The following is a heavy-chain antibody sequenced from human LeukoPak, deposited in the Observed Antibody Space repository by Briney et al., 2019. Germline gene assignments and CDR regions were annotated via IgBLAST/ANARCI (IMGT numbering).Heavy chain of an antibody. D-gene: IGHD3-10*01. V-gene: IGHV4-34*01. CDR3: ARVEEGYGSGRRENYYYYYMDV. CDR1: GGSFSGYY. Sequence: PSETLSLTCAVYGGSFSGYYWSWIRQPPGKGLEWSGEINHSGSTNYNPSLKSRVTISVDTSKNQFSLKLSSVTAADTAVYYCARVEEGYGSGRRENYYYYYMDVWGKGTTVTIS. J-gene: IGHJ6*03. CDR2: INHSGST.